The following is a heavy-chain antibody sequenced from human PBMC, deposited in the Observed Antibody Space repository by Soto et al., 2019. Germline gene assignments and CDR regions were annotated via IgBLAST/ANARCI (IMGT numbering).Heavy chain of an antibody. D-gene: IGHD3-3*01. J-gene: IGHJ4*02. Sequence: EVQLVESGGDLVKPGGSLRLSCAASGFTFSNAWMSWVRQAPGKGLEWVGLIKSKTDGGTTDYAAPVKGRFTVSREDSKNTLYLQMNSLRTEDTAVYYCTTGRFLDYLFYVPGDFWGQGTLFTVSS. CDR3: TTGRFLDYLFYVPGDF. V-gene: IGHV3-15*01. CDR1: GFTFSNAW. CDR2: IKSKTDGGTT.